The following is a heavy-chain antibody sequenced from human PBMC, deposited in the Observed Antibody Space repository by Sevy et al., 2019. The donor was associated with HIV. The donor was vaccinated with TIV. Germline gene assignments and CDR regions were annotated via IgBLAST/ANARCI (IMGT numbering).Heavy chain of an antibody. J-gene: IGHJ6*02. CDR3: ARAERRYHYYYYGMDV. Sequence: GGSLRLSCAASGFTFSNYWMSWVRQAPGKGLEWVANIKQDGSETYHVDSVKGRFTISRDNAKNSLYLQMHSLRVEDTAVYYCARAERRYHYYYYGMDVWGQGTTVTVSS. V-gene: IGHV3-7*01. CDR2: IKQDGSET. CDR1: GFTFSNYW. D-gene: IGHD2-2*01.